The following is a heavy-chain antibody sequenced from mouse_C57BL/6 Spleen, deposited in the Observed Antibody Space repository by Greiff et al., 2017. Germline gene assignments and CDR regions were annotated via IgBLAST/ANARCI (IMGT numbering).Heavy chain of an antibody. Sequence: QVQLQQSGPELVKPGASVKISCKASGYAFSSSWMNWVKQRPGKGLEWIGRIYPGDGDTNYNGKFKGKATLTADKSSSTAYMQLSRLTSEDSAVYFCARKGSSSYFDYWRQGTTLTVSS. CDR1: GYAFSSSW. J-gene: IGHJ2*01. CDR3: ARKGSSSYFDY. CDR2: IYPGDGDT. D-gene: IGHD1-1*01. V-gene: IGHV1-82*01.